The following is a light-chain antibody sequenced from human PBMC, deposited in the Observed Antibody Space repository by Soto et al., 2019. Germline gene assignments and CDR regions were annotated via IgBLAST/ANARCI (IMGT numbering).Light chain of an antibody. CDR3: QQGGS. J-gene: IGKJ4*01. CDR1: QSVTTY. Sequence: EVVLTQSPATLSLSPGETATLSCRASQSVTTYLAWYQQKPGQAPRLLIYDASSRATGIPARFTGSGSGTDFTLTIYSLEPEDFAVYYCQQGGSFGGGTKVEI. CDR2: DAS. V-gene: IGKV3-11*01.